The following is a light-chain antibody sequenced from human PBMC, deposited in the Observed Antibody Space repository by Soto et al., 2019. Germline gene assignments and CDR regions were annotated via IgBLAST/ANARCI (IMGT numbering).Light chain of an antibody. V-gene: IGKV3-20*01. CDR3: QQYGSSPRT. CDR1: QSVSSSY. Sequence: VLTQAPDTLSVSPGERATLSCRASQSVSSSYLAWYQQKPGQAPRLLIYGASSRATGIPDRFSGSGSGTDFTLTISRLEPEDFAVYYCQQYGSSPRTFGQGTKV. CDR2: GAS. J-gene: IGKJ1*01.